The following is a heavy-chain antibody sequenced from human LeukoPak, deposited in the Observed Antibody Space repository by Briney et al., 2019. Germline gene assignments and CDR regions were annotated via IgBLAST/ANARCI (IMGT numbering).Heavy chain of an antibody. V-gene: IGHV5-51*01. J-gene: IGHJ4*02. CDR3: AGRGTGTTLAFDY. CDR2: IYPADSDT. D-gene: IGHD1-1*01. Sequence: GESLKISCKVSGYTFTTYWIGWVRQMPGKGLEWMGIIYPADSDTKYSPSFQGQVTISVDKSISTAYLQWSSLKASDTAIYYCAGRGTGTTLAFDYWGQGTLVTVSS. CDR1: GYTFTTYW.